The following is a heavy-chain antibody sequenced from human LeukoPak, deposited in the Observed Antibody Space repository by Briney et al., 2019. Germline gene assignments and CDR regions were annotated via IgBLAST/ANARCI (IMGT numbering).Heavy chain of an antibody. D-gene: IGHD2-15*01. J-gene: IGHJ3*02. V-gene: IGHV3-74*01. Sequence: GGSLRLSCAASGFTFSSYWMHWVRQAPGKGLVWVSRINSDGSSTSYADSVKGRFTISRDNAKNSLYLQMNSLRAEDTALYYCAKVPQYCSGGSCYSRDAFDIWGQGTMVTVSS. CDR3: AKVPQYCSGGSCYSRDAFDI. CDR2: INSDGSST. CDR1: GFTFSSYW.